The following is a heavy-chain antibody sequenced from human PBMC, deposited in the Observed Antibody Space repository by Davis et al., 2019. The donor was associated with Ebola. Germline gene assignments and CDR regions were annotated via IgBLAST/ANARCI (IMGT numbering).Heavy chain of an antibody. CDR1: GYTFTGFY. J-gene: IGHJ4*02. CDR2: LNPNSGNT. Sequence: ASVNVSCKASGYTFTGFYIHWARQAPGQGLEWMGWLNPNSGNTDSTHKFQGRLTMTKNISIGTAYMELSTLTSKDTAVYYCARRVYSRSGFDSWGQGTLVTVSS. V-gene: IGHV1-8*02. D-gene: IGHD2-8*01. CDR3: ARRVYSRSGFDS.